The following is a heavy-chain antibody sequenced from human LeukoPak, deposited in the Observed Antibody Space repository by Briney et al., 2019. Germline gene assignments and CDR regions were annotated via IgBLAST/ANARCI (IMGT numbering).Heavy chain of an antibody. CDR3: TRPIAVAGNSLDY. CDR2: IRSKANSYAT. D-gene: IGHD6-19*01. V-gene: IGHV3-73*01. CDR1: GFTFSGFA. J-gene: IGHJ4*02. Sequence: GGSLRLSCAASGFTFSGFAMHWVRQASGKGLEWVGRIRSKANSYATAYAASVKGRVTISRDDSKNTAYLQMNSLKTEDTAVYYCTRPIAVAGNSLDYWGQGTLVTVSS.